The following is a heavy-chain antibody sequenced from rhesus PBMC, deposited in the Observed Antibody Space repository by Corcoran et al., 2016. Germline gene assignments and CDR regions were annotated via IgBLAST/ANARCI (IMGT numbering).Heavy chain of an antibody. V-gene: IGHV4-122*02. Sequence: QVQLQESGPGLVKPSETLSLTCAVSGYSISSGYYWSWIRQPPGKGLEWIGYITYSGSTSNNPSLKSRVTIARDTSKNQFSLKLSSVTAADTAVYYCARAFAGTILDYGLDSWGQGVVVTVSS. CDR2: ITYSGST. D-gene: IGHD1-1*01. CDR1: GYSISSGYY. CDR3: ARAFAGTILDYGLDS. J-gene: IGHJ6*01.